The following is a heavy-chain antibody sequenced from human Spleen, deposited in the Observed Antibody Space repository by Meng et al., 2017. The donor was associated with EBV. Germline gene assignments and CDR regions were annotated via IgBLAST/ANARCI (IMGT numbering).Heavy chain of an antibody. CDR1: CDSISSFYY. D-gene: IGHD6-19*01. Sequence: QRRLRGSGPGQVKPSETLSLTCTCSCDSISSFYYWGWIRQPPGRGLEWIGSVHYTGSTYYSPSLKSRVTVSVDTSKNQFSLRLTSVTAADTAVYYCARPFPSWQSPRLDPFGAWGQGTLVTVSS. J-gene: IGHJ5*02. CDR2: VHYTGST. CDR3: ARPFPSWQSPRLDPFGA. V-gene: IGHV4-39*01.